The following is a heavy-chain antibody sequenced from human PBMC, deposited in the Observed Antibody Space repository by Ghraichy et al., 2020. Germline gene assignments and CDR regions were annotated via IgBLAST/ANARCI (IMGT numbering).Heavy chain of an antibody. D-gene: IGHD3-9*01. CDR3: ARGSRRNILTGYYYGMDV. V-gene: IGHV4-34*01. CDR1: GGSFSGYY. CDR2: INHSGST. Sequence: SETLSLTCAVYGGSFSGYYWSWIRQPPGKGLEWFGEINHSGSTNYNPSLKSRVTISVDTSKNQFSLKLSSVTAADTAVYYCARGSRRNILTGYYYGMDVWGQGTTVTVSS. J-gene: IGHJ6*02.